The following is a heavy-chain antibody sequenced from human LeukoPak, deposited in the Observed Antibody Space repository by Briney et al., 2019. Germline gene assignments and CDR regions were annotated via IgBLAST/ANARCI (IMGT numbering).Heavy chain of an antibody. CDR3: ARGYTSSCPDL. Sequence: GESLKIFCKGSGYRFTSYWIGWVRQMPGKSLEWMGMISPGDSATRYSPSLQGQVTISADKSISTAYLQWSSLKASDTAMYYCARGYTSSCPDLWGQGTLVTVSS. CDR1: GYRFTSYW. D-gene: IGHD6-13*01. CDR2: ISPGDSAT. J-gene: IGHJ5*02. V-gene: IGHV5-51*01.